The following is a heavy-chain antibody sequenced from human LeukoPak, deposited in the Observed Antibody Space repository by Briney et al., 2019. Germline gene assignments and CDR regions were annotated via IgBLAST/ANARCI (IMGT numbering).Heavy chain of an antibody. Sequence: PGGSLRLSCAASGFTFSSYGMHWVRQAPGKGLEWVSAISGSGGSTYYADSVKGRFTISRDNSKNTLYLQMNSLRAEDTAVYYCAKGGSGWSKPYYFDYWGQGTLVTVSS. D-gene: IGHD6-19*01. CDR3: AKGGSGWSKPYYFDY. CDR1: GFTFSSYG. J-gene: IGHJ4*02. CDR2: ISGSGGST. V-gene: IGHV3-23*01.